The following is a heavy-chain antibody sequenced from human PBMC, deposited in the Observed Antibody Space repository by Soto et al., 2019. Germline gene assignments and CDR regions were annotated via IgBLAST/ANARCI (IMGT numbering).Heavy chain of an antibody. V-gene: IGHV1-8*01. CDR1: GYTFTSYD. D-gene: IGHD3-10*01. Sequence: QVQLVQSGAEVKKPGASVKVSCKASGYTFTSYDISWVRQATGQGLEWMGWMNPNSGNTDYAPKFQGRVTMTMNTSIGTAYMELSSLRSEDTAVYYCARSPRNYYALGSYSYFRHWGQGTLVTVSS. J-gene: IGHJ1*01. CDR3: ARSPRNYYALGSYSYFRH. CDR2: MNPNSGNT.